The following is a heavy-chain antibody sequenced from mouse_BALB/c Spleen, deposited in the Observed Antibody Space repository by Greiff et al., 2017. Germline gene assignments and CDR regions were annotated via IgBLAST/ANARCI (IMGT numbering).Heavy chain of an antibody. CDR3: ARYDYDNYAMDY. V-gene: IGHV14-3*02. J-gene: IGHJ4*01. CDR1: GFNIKDTY. Sequence: EVKVVESGAELVKPGASVKLSCTASGFNIKDTYMHWVKQRPEQGLEWIGRIDPANGNTKYDPKFQGKATITADTSSNTAYLQLSSLTSEDTAVYYCARYDYDNYAMDYWGQGTSVTVSS. D-gene: IGHD2-4*01. CDR2: IDPANGNT.